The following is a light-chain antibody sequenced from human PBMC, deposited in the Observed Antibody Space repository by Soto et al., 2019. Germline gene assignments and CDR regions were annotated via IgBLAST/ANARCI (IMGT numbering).Light chain of an antibody. V-gene: IGLV7-46*01. CDR2: DVS. CDR3: LMFYSGVRV. Sequence: QAVVTQEPSLTVSPGGTVTLTCASSTGPVTSSHFPYWFQQRPGQGPRTLIYDVSHKDNWTPARFSGSLLGDKAALTLSGAQPEDEATYYCLMFYSGVRVFGGGTKVTVL. J-gene: IGLJ3*02. CDR1: TGPVTSSHF.